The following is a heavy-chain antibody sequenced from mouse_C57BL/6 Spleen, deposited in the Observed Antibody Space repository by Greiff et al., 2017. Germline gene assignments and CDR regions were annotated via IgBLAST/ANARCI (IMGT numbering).Heavy chain of an antibody. V-gene: IGHV14-2*01. CDR1: GFNINDYY. Sequence: VQLLQSGAELVKPGASVKLSCTASGFNINDYYMHWVKQRTEQGLEWIGRIDPEDGETKYAPTFQGKATITADTSSNTAYLQLSSLTSEDTAVYYCARSEYYFVYWGQGTTLTVSA. CDR2: IDPEDGET. CDR3: ARSEYYFVY. J-gene: IGHJ2*01.